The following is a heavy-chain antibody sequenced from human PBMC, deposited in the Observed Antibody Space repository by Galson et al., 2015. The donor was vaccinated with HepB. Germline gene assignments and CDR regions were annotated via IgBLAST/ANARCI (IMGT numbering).Heavy chain of an antibody. D-gene: IGHD3-22*01. CDR2: IWFDGSKN. CDR1: GFTFTSYN. V-gene: IGHV3-33*01. J-gene: IGHJ4*02. CDR3: ARGTAYSYDSSGYLDTLYDY. Sequence: SLRLSCAASGFTFTSYNIHWVRQAPGKGLEWVAVIWFDGSKNSYGDSVKGRFTISRDNSRNMVYLQMDSLRAEDTALYYCARGTAYSYDSSGYLDTLYDYWGQGTLVTVSS.